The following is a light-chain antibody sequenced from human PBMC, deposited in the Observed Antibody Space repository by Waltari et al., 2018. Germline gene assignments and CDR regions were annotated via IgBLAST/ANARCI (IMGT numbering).Light chain of an antibody. CDR1: QSVSSY. Sequence: EIVLTQSPATLSLSPGKRATLSCRASQSVSSYLAWYQQKPGQAPRLLIYDASNRATGIPARFSGSGSGTDFTLTISSLEPEDFAVYYCQQRSNWPPEITFGQGTRLEIK. V-gene: IGKV3-11*01. CDR3: QQRSNWPPEIT. J-gene: IGKJ5*01. CDR2: DAS.